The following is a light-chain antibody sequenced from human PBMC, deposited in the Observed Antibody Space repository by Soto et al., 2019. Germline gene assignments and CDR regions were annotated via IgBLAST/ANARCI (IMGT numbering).Light chain of an antibody. J-gene: IGKJ2*01. V-gene: IGKV3-11*01. CDR1: QAVDDY. Sequence: EVVLTQSPATLSLSPGERATLSCRASQAVDDYLVWYQQKPGQAPRLLIYDVSNRAPGIPARFSGGGSGTDFTLTISSLEPEDFEVYYCQQRRNWPPFTFGQGTKVEVK. CDR2: DVS. CDR3: QQRRNWPPFT.